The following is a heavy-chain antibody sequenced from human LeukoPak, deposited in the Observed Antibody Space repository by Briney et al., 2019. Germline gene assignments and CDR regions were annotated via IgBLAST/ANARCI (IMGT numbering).Heavy chain of an antibody. CDR3: AKGPAPYCSGGSCYGDY. Sequence: GGSLRLSCAASGFTFSSYAMSWVRQAPGKGLEWVLAISGSGGSTYYADSVKGRFTISRDNSKNTLYLQMNSLRAEDTAVYYCAKGPAPYCSGGSCYGDYWGQGTLVTVSS. V-gene: IGHV3-23*01. J-gene: IGHJ4*02. D-gene: IGHD2-15*01. CDR2: ISGSGGST. CDR1: GFTFSSYA.